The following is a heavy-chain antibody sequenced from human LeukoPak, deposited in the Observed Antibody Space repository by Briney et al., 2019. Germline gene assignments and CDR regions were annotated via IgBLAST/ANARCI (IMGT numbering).Heavy chain of an antibody. Sequence: SETLSLTCSVYGGSFSSYYWTWIRQPPGKGLEWIGEINHGGSTNFNPSLKSRVAISIDTSKNQFSLKLSSVTAADTAVYYCAGGLRYCSSTSCYTPWFDPWGQGTLVTVSS. CDR2: INHGGST. CDR1: GGSFSSYY. CDR3: AGGLRYCSSTSCYTPWFDP. J-gene: IGHJ5*02. V-gene: IGHV4-34*01. D-gene: IGHD2-2*02.